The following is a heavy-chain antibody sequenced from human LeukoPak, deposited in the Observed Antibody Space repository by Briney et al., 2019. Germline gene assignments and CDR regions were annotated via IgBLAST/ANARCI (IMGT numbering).Heavy chain of an antibody. D-gene: IGHD2-2*01. CDR2: IIPIFGTA. Sequence: SVKVSCKASGGTFSSYAISWVRQAPGQGLEWMGGIIPIFGTANYAQKFQGRVTITADESTSTAYMELSSLRSEDTAVYYCATNPLGYCSSTSCYGVHYFDYWGQGTLVTVSS. CDR1: GGTFSSYA. V-gene: IGHV1-69*13. CDR3: ATNPLGYCSSTSCYGVHYFDY. J-gene: IGHJ4*02.